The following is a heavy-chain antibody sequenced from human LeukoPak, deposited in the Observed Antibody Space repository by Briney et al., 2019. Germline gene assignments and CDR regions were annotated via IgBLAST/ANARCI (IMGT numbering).Heavy chain of an antibody. V-gene: IGHV3-9*01. CDR1: GFTFDDYA. CDR2: ISWNSGSI. J-gene: IGHJ6*02. Sequence: PGGSLRLSCAASGFTFDDYAMHWVRQAPGKGLEWVSSISWNSGSIGYADSVKGRFTISRDNAKNSLYLQMDSLRAEDTALYYCAKDRSYYYYYGMDVWGQGTTVTVSS. CDR3: AKDRSYYYYYGMDV.